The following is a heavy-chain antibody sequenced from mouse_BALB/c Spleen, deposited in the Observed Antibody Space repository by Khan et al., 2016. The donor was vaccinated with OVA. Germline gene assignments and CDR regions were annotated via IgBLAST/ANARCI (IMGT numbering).Heavy chain of an antibody. CDR1: GFSLTGYG. V-gene: IGHV2-6-7*01. Sequence: QVQLKESGPGLVAPSQSLSITCTASGFSLTGYGVHWVRQPPGKGLEWLGMIWGDGSTDYYSALKPSLNPRKANSKSQASLKVNSQQTDDTARYYCAKAYYGNYREAMNYWGQGTSVTVSS. CDR2: IWGDGST. CDR3: AKAYYGNYREAMNY. D-gene: IGHD2-10*01. J-gene: IGHJ4*01.